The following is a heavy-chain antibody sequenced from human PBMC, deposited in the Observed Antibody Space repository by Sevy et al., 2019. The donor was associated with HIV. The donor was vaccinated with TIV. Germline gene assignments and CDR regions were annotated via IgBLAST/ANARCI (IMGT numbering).Heavy chain of an antibody. CDR3: ARGVGLDC. CDR2: IRPDGSDK. Sequence: VGSLRLSCAASGFTFSPYWMTWVRQAPGKGLVWVANIRPDGSDKYYVDSVKGRFTISRDNAKNSLYLQMNSLRADDTAMYYCARGVGLDCWGQGALVTVSS. J-gene: IGHJ4*02. CDR1: GFTFSPYW. D-gene: IGHD1-26*01. V-gene: IGHV3-7*01.